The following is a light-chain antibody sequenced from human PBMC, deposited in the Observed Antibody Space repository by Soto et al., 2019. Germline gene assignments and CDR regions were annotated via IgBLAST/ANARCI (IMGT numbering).Light chain of an antibody. CDR2: KDS. V-gene: IGLV3-27*01. J-gene: IGLJ3*02. Sequence: SYELTQPSSVSVSPGQTARITCSGNLLTKKYVRWFQQKPGQAPVLVIYKDSERPSGIPERFSGSSSGTTVSLTISGAQLEDEADYYCYSATDTKWVFGGGTKLTV. CDR3: YSATDTKWV. CDR1: LLTKKY.